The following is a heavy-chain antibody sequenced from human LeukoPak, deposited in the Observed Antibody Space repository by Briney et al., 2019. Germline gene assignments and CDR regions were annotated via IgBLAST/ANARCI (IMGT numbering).Heavy chain of an antibody. CDR1: GGSFSGYY. J-gene: IGHJ4*02. CDR2: INHSGST. D-gene: IGHD5-12*01. Sequence: SETLSLTCAVYGGSFSGYYWSWIRQPPGKGLEWIGEINHSGSTNYNPSLKSRVTISVDTSKNQFSLKLSSVTAADTAVYHCARNDRGRVATINFDYWGQGTLVTVSS. CDR3: ARNDRGRVATINFDY. V-gene: IGHV4-34*01.